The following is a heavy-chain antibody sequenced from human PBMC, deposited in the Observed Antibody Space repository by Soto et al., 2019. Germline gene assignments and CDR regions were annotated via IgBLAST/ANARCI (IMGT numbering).Heavy chain of an antibody. D-gene: IGHD3-9*01. J-gene: IGHJ4*02. V-gene: IGHV3-64D*06. CDR1: GFTFSSYA. CDR2: ISSNGGST. Sequence: GGSLRLSCSASGFTFSSYAMHWVRQAPGKGLEYVSAISSNGGSTYYADSVKGRFTISRDNSKNTLYLQMSSLRAEDTAVYYCVKALRYFDWLPDFDYWGQGTLVTVSS. CDR3: VKALRYFDWLPDFDY.